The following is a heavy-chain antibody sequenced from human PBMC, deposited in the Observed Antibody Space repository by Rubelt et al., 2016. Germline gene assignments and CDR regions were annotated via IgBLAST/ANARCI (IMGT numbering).Heavy chain of an antibody. J-gene: IGHJ4*02. D-gene: IGHD5-24*01. CDR1: GFTVSNNG. Sequence: EVQLLESGGGLVQPGVSLTLSCVVSGFTVSNNGMTWLRQAPGKGLEWVSDLRGDGRTFYANSVKGRFIISRDNSKNTLYLQMNSLRAEDTAVYYCSGHGGTSAGWGQGTLVTVSS. CDR2: LRGDGRT. CDR3: SGHGGTSAG. V-gene: IGHV3-23*01.